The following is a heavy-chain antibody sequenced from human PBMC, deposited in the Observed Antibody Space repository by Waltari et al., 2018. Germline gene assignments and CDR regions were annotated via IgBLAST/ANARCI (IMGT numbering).Heavy chain of an antibody. CDR2: MNPNSGRT. CDR1: GYTFTSYD. V-gene: IGHV1-8*02. CDR3: ARVCTNGVCAGKEAADFDY. Sequence: QVQLVQSGAEVKKPGASVKVSCKASGYTFTSYDVNWVRQATGQGLEWMGWMNPNSGRTGYTQKFQGRVTMTRDTSISTAYMELSSLRPDDTAVYYCARVCTNGVCAGKEAADFDYWGQGTLVTVSS. J-gene: IGHJ4*02. D-gene: IGHD2-8*01.